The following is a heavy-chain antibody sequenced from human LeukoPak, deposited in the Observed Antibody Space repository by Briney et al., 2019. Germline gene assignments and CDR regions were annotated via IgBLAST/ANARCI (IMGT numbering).Heavy chain of an antibody. CDR2: IRSKAYSGAA. D-gene: IGHD1-14*01. CDR1: GFTFGDYA. V-gene: IGHV3-49*03. J-gene: IGHJ5*02. CDR3: TRTPPDAGWFDP. Sequence: GGSLRLSCSASGFTFGDYALTWFRQAPGEGLEWVGIIRSKAYSGAADYAASVKGRFIISRDDSKSIAYLQMNSLQIDDTAVYYCTRTPPDAGWFDPWGQGTLVTVSS.